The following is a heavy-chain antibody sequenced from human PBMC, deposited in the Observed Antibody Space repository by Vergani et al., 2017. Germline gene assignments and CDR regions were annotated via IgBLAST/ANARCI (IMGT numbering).Heavy chain of an antibody. V-gene: IGHV4-39*01. CDR3: ARATAVAGRGGAFDI. J-gene: IGHJ3*02. CDR1: GGSISSSSYY. D-gene: IGHD6-19*01. CDR2: IYYSGST. Sequence: QLQLQESGPGLVKPSETLSLTCTVSGGSISSSSYYWGWIRQPPGKGLEWIRSIYYSGSTYYNPSLKSRVTISVDTSKNQFSLKLSSVTAADTAVYYCARATAVAGRGGAFDIWGQGTMVTVSS.